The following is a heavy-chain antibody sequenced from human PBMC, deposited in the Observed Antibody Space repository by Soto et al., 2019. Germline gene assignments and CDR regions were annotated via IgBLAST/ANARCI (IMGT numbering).Heavy chain of an antibody. CDR3: ARQGYHYDTYSFGY. Sequence: EXLKISCKSSGYXFTSYLVVWVRHMPGKGLEWMGIIYPSNSETRLSPSFQGQVTFSADKSIFTAYLQWSSLKASDTAMYYCARQGYHYDTYSFGYWGQGTLGTVS. CDR2: IYPSNSET. J-gene: IGHJ4*02. CDR1: GYXFTSYL. D-gene: IGHD3-22*01. V-gene: IGHV5-51*01.